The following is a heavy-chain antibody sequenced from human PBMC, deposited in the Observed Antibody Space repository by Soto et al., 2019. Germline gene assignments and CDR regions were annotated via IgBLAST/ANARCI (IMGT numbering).Heavy chain of an antibody. Sequence: QVQLVQSGAEVKKPGASVKVSCKASGYTFTSYDINWVRQATGQGLEWMGWMNPNSGNTGYAQKFQGRVTMTRNTSISTAYMELRSLRSEDTAVYYCARHACPSGLCRMGFDPWGQGTLVTVSS. V-gene: IGHV1-8*01. CDR1: GYTFTSYD. D-gene: IGHD2-8*01. J-gene: IGHJ5*02. CDR3: ARHACPSGLCRMGFDP. CDR2: MNPNSGNT.